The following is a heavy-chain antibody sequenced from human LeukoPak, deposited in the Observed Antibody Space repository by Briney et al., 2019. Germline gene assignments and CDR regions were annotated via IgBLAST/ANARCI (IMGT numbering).Heavy chain of an antibody. CDR1: GGSISSYY. CDR3: ARGGDYGAYYYGMDV. V-gene: IGHV4-59*12. D-gene: IGHD4-17*01. CDR2: IYYSGST. Sequence: MPSETLSLTCTVSGGSISSYYWSWIRQPPGKGLEWIGYIYYSGSTNYNPSLKSRVTISVDRSKNQFSLKLSPVTAADTAVYYCARGGDYGAYYYGMDVWGQGTTVTVSS. J-gene: IGHJ6*02.